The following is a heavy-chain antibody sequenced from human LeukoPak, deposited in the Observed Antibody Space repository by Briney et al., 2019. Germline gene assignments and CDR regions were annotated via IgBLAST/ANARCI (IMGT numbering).Heavy chain of an antibody. V-gene: IGHV1-2*02. D-gene: IGHD2-15*01. Sequence: ASVKVSCKASGYTFTGYYMHWVRQAPGQGLEWMGWINPNSGGTNYAQKFQGRVTMTRDTSISTAYMELSRLRSDDTAVYYCARVGCSGGSCPTYFDCWGQGTLVTVSS. J-gene: IGHJ4*02. CDR3: ARVGCSGGSCPTYFDC. CDR2: INPNSGGT. CDR1: GYTFTGYY.